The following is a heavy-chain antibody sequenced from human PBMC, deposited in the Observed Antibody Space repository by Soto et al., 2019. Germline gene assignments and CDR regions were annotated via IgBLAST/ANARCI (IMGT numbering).Heavy chain of an antibody. J-gene: IGHJ6*02. CDR2: IYYSGST. Sequence: PSETLSLTCTVSGGSISSGDYYWSWIRQPPGKGLEWIGYIYYSGSTYYNPSLKSRVTISVDTSKNQFSLKLSSVTAADTAVYYCAXDGHIVVVPAAQYGMDVWGQGTTVTVSS. CDR3: AXDGHIVVVPAAQYGMDV. V-gene: IGHV4-30-4*01. D-gene: IGHD2-2*01. CDR1: GGSISSGDYY.